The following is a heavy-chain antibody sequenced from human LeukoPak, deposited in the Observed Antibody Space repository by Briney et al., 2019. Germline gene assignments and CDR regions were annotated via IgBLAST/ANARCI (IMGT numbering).Heavy chain of an antibody. Sequence: PSETLSLTCTVSGGSMGSHYWSWIRQPPGKGLEWIGYLYYSGTTNYNPSLKSRVTISVDTSKNQFSLKLNSVTAADTAVYYCARLGIAAAAYFDYWGQGNLVTVSS. D-gene: IGHD6-13*01. V-gene: IGHV4-59*08. CDR3: ARLGIAAAAYFDY. CDR2: LYYSGTT. CDR1: GGSMGSHY. J-gene: IGHJ4*02.